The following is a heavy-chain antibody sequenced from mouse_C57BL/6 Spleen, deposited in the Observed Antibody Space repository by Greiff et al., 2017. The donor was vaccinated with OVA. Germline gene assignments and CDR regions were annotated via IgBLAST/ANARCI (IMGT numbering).Heavy chain of an antibody. V-gene: IGHV1-55*01. CDR3: ASDSSGFFAY. CDR1: GYTFTDYY. Sequence: VQLQQSGPELVKPGASVKISCKASGYTFTDYYMNWVQQRPGQGLEWIGDIYPGSGSTYYNEKFKSKATLTVDTSSSTAYMQLSSLTSEDSAVYYCASDSSGFFAYWGQGTLVTVSA. D-gene: IGHD3-2*02. J-gene: IGHJ3*01. CDR2: IYPGSGST.